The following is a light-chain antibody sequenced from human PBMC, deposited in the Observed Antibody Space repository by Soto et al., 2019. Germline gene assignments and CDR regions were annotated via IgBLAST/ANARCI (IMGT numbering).Light chain of an antibody. J-gene: IGKJ1*01. CDR1: QSINIW. CDR3: QQYNDYSPWT. CDR2: KAS. V-gene: IGKV1-5*03. Sequence: DIQMTQSPSTLSASEGDRVTITCRASQSINIWLAWYQQKPGKAPKLLIYKASTLESGVPSRFSGSGSGTEFTLTISSLQPDDFATYYCQQYNDYSPWTFGQGTKVEIK.